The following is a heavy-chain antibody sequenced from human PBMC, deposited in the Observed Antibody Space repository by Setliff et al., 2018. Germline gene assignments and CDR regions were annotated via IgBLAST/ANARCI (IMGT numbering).Heavy chain of an antibody. CDR2: IKQDGNEK. J-gene: IGHJ4*02. CDR1: GFTFSNNW. V-gene: IGHV3-7*01. CDR3: ARSYY. Sequence: ETLSLSCAASGFTFSNNWMSWVRQAPGKGLEWVASIKQDGNEKYYLDSVKGRFTISRDNAEKSLWLHMNNLRVDDTAIYYCARSYYWGQGALVTVSS. D-gene: IGHD3-10*01.